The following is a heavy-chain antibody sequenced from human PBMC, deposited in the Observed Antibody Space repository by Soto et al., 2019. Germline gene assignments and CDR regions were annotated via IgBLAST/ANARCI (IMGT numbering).Heavy chain of an antibody. CDR1: GYTFTSYG. Sequence: GASVKVSCXASGYTFTSYGISWVRQAPGQGLEWMGWISAYNGNTNYAQKLQGRVTMTTDTSTSTAYMELRSLRSDDTAVYYCARDSDYDILTGYYPDFDYWGQGTLVTVSS. J-gene: IGHJ4*02. CDR2: ISAYNGNT. CDR3: ARDSDYDILTGYYPDFDY. V-gene: IGHV1-18*01. D-gene: IGHD3-9*01.